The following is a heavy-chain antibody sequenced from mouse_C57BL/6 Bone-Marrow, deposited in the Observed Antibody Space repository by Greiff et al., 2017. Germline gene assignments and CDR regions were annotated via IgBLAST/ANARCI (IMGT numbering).Heavy chain of an antibody. CDR2: IWWDDDK. CDR1: GFSLSTFGMG. V-gene: IGHV8-8*01. CDR3: ARIFPLYYDYHPFAY. J-gene: IGHJ3*01. Sequence: QVTLKVSGPGILQPSQSLSLTCSFSGFSLSTFGMGVGWIRQPSGKGLEWLAHIWWDDDKYYNPALESRLTISKDTSNNQVILKIADVDTADTVTYYCARIFPLYYDYHPFAYWGKGTMVTVSA. D-gene: IGHD2-4*01.